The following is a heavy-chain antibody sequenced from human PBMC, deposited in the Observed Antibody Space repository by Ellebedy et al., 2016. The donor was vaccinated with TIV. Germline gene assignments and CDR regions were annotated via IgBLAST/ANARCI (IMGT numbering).Heavy chain of an antibody. CDR2: IGSDVTSQ. D-gene: IGHD5-18*01. CDR1: GFTPSNYG. CDR3: ASLRGYNYGVNPSADLEI. V-gene: IGHV3-33*01. Sequence: GESLKISCEASGFTPSNYGIHWVRQAPSKGLEWVAVIGSDVTSQYYAASVKGRFTISRDISKNTVYLQMNSLRAEDTAVYYCASLRGYNYGVNPSADLEIWGQGTMVTVSS. J-gene: IGHJ3*01.